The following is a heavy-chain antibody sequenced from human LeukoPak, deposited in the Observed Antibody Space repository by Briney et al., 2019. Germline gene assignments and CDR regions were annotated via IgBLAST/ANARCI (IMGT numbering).Heavy chain of an antibody. J-gene: IGHJ4*02. D-gene: IGHD6-13*01. CDR1: GGSISSGDYY. Sequence: SETLSLTCTVSGGSISSGDYYWSWIRQPPWKGLEWIGYIYYSGSTYYNPSLKSRVTISVDTSKNQFSLKLSSVTAADTAVYYCAREPRIAAAGTAFDYWGQGTLVTVSS. CDR2: IYYSGST. V-gene: IGHV4-30-4*08. CDR3: AREPRIAAAGTAFDY.